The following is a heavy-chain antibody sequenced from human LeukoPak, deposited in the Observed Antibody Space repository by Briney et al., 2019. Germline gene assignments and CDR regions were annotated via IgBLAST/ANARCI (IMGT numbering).Heavy chain of an antibody. CDR2: INPSGGST. D-gene: IGHD3-22*01. CDR1: GYTLTELS. V-gene: IGHV1-46*01. Sequence: ASVKVSCKVFGYTLTELSMHWVRQAPGQGLEWMGIINPSGGSTSYAQKFQGRVTMTRDMSTSTVYMELSSLRSEDTAVYYCARVSYYYDSSGYYGLDIWGQGTMVTVSS. CDR3: ARVSYYYDSSGYYGLDI. J-gene: IGHJ3*02.